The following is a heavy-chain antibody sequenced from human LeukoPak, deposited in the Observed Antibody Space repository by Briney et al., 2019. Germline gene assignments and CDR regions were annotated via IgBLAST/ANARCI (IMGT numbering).Heavy chain of an antibody. CDR1: GGSFSGYY. V-gene: IGHV4-34*01. CDR3: ARARITMIGYFDY. CDR2: INHSGST. J-gene: IGHJ4*02. Sequence: SETLSLTCAVYGGSFSGYYWSWIRQPPGKGLEWIGEINHSGSTNYNPSLKSRVTISVDTSKNQFSLKLSSVTAADTAVYYCARARITMIGYFDYWGQGTLVTVSS. D-gene: IGHD3-22*01.